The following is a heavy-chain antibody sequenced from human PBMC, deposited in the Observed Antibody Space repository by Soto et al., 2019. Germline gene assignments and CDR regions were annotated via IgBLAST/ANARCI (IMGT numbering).Heavy chain of an antibody. CDR1: GYTFTSYA. Sequence: ASVKVSCKASGYTFTSYAMHWVRQAPGQRLEWMGWINAGNGNTKYSQKFQGRVTITRDTSASTAYMELSSLRSEDTAVYYCARDLSNPWSRQPLGYWGQGTLVTVSS. J-gene: IGHJ4*02. CDR3: ARDLSNPWSRQPLGY. V-gene: IGHV1-3*01. CDR2: INAGNGNT. D-gene: IGHD1-1*01.